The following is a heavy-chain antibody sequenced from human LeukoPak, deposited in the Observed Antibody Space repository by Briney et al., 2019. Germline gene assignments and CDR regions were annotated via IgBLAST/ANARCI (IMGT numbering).Heavy chain of an antibody. V-gene: IGHV4-59*01. Sequence: SETLSLTCTVSGGSISSYYWSWIRQPPGKGLEWIGYIYYSGSTNYNPSLKSRVSISVDTSKNQFSLKLGSVTAAGTAVYYCARRMPAGTVDYWGQGTLVTVSS. J-gene: IGHJ4*02. CDR1: GGSISSYY. D-gene: IGHD6-19*01. CDR3: ARRMPAGTVDY. CDR2: IYYSGST.